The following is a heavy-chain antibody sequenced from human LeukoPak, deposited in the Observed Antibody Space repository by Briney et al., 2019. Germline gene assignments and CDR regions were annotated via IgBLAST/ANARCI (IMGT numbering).Heavy chain of an antibody. J-gene: IGHJ3*02. CDR1: GYTFTGYY. CDR3: ARDSRGATWALDAFDI. V-gene: IGHV1-46*01. D-gene: IGHD1-26*01. CDR2: INPSGGST. Sequence: ASVKVSCKASGYTFTGYYMHWVRQAPGQGLEWMGIINPSGGSTSYAQKFQGRVTMTRDMSTSTVYMELSSLRSEDTAVYYCARDSRGATWALDAFDIWGQGTMVTVSS.